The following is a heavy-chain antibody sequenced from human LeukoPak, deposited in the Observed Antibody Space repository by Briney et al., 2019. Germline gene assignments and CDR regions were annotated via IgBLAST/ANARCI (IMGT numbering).Heavy chain of an antibody. J-gene: IGHJ5*02. CDR2: IKTGGRTS. CDR3: GRVFPVTVHPVDP. CDR1: GFTFSHYY. Sequence: GGSLILSCAASGFTFSHYYMTWILQAPGKGLKGLAHIKTGGRTSYYADSVKGRFTISRDNAKSSLFLQMHSLRAEDTAVHYCGRVFPVTVHPVDPWANRPPATVSS. D-gene: IGHD4-11*01. V-gene: IGHV3-11*01.